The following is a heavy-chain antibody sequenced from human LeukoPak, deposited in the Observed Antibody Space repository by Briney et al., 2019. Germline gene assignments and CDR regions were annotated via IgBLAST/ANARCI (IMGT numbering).Heavy chain of an antibody. CDR1: GFTFSSYW. CDR2: INSDGSST. V-gene: IGHV3-74*01. J-gene: IGHJ4*02. D-gene: IGHD3-3*01. Sequence: GGSLRLSCAASGFTFSSYWMHWVRQAPGKGPVWVSRINSDGSSTSYADSVKGRFTISRDNAKNTLYLQMNSLRAEDTAVYYCARDGNDFWSGYYYIWGQGTLVTVSS. CDR3: ARDGNDFWSGYYYI.